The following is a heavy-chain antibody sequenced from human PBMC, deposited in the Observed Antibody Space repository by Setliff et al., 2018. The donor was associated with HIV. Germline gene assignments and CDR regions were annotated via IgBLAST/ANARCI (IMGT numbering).Heavy chain of an antibody. D-gene: IGHD6-25*01. Sequence: SETLSLTCTVSGGSISSHYWSWIRQPPGKGLEWIGYIYYSGSTNYNPSVKGRFTISRDNSKNTLYLQMNSLRAEDTAVYYCARVIIKAADYWGQGTLVTVSS. J-gene: IGHJ4*02. CDR3: ARVIIKAADY. V-gene: IGHV4-59*11. CDR1: GGSISSHY. CDR2: IYYSGST.